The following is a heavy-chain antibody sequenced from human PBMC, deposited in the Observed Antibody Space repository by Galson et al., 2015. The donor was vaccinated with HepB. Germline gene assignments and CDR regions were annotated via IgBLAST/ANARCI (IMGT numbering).Heavy chain of an antibody. CDR1: GDSVSSNSAA. J-gene: IGHJ6*02. D-gene: IGHD2-15*01. CDR3: ARVAGTIYYYGMDV. V-gene: IGHV6-1*01. CDR2: TYYRAKWYN. Sequence: CAISGDSVSSNSAAWYWIRQSPSRGLEWLGRTYYRAKWYNDYAVSVRGRITINSDISKNQFSLHLNFVTPEDTAVYYFARVAGTIYYYGMDVWGQGTTVTVSS.